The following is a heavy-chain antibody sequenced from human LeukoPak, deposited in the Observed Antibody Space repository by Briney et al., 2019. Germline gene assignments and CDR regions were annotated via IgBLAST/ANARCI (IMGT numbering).Heavy chain of an antibody. V-gene: IGHV3-48*01. CDR3: ARSMISTGYCLDY. CDR1: GFTFSSQI. D-gene: IGHD3-9*01. Sequence: GASLTHSCSLSGFTFSSQIMTWVPQPPGKGLGWVSYSSRGSNIISYEDYEKGRFTISRDNAKKSLYLQMNSLRAEDTAVYYCARSMISTGYCLDYWGQGTLVTVSS. CDR2: SSRGSNII. J-gene: IGHJ4*02.